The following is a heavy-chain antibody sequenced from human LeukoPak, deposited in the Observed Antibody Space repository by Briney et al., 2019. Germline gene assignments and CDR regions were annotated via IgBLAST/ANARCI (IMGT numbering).Heavy chain of an antibody. CDR3: ARDPSHDYAFDRWFDP. D-gene: IGHD4-17*01. Sequence: SVKVSCKASGGTFSSYAISWVRQAPGQGLEWMGRIIPIFGTANYAQKFQGRVTITTDESTSTAYMELSSLRSEDTAVYYCARDPSHDYAFDRWFDPWGQGTLVTVSS. CDR1: GGTFSSYA. V-gene: IGHV1-69*05. J-gene: IGHJ5*02. CDR2: IIPIFGTA.